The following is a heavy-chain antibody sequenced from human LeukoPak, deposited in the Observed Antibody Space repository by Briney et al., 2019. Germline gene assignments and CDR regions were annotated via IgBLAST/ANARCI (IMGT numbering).Heavy chain of an antibody. CDR1: VYTFTSYG. J-gene: IGHJ5*02. D-gene: IGHD3-10*01. V-gene: IGHV1-18*04. CDR3: ARVKVGRCEESYPQPNWFDP. Sequence: ASVKVSCKASVYTFTSYGISWVRQATGQGLEWVGWISAYNGNTNYAQKLQGRVTMTTDKSRSTAYMELRSLRSDDTVVYYCARVKVGRCEESYPQPNWFDPWGQGTLVTVSS. CDR2: ISAYNGNT.